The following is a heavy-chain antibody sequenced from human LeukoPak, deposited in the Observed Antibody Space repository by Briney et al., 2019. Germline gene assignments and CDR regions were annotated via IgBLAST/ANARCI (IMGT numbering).Heavy chain of an antibody. J-gene: IGHJ6*03. CDR2: INPNSGGT. D-gene: IGHD2-15*01. V-gene: IGHV1-2*02. CDR1: GYTFTGYY. CDR3: ARWWSGKYYYYMDV. Sequence: ASVKVSCKASGYTFTGYYMHWVRQAPGQGLEWMGWINPNSGGTNYAQKLQGRVTMTTDTSTSTAYMELRSLRSDDTAVYYCARWWSGKYYYYMDVWGKGTTVTVSS.